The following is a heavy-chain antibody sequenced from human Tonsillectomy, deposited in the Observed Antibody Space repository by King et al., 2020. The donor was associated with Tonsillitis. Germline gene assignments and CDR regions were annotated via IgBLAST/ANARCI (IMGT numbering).Heavy chain of an antibody. V-gene: IGHV4-4*07. Sequence: VQLQESGRGLVKSSETLYLTCTVSGGSITSYYWSWIRQPAGKGLEWIGLIYFNGNTIYNPSLKSRVTMSVDTSKSQFSLKLSSVTAADTAMYYCAYVGLTTYLEGAFEIWGQGTMVTVSS. D-gene: IGHD2/OR15-2a*01. CDR2: IYFNGNT. CDR3: AYVGLTTYLEGAFEI. J-gene: IGHJ3*02. CDR1: GGSITSYY.